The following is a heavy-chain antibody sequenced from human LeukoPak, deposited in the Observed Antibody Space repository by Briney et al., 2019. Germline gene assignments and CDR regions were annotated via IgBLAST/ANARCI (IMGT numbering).Heavy chain of an antibody. CDR1: GFTFSSYS. Sequence: GGSLRLSCAASGFTFSSYSMNWIRQAPGKGPEWLSYISASGNTKLYADSVKGRFTVSRDNAKNSLFLQITSLRVDEDTAVYYCATYDTSGRGSWYFDRWGRGTLVTVSP. CDR2: ISASGNTK. V-gene: IGHV3-48*02. J-gene: IGHJ2*01. CDR3: ATYDTSGRGSWYFDR. D-gene: IGHD3-22*01.